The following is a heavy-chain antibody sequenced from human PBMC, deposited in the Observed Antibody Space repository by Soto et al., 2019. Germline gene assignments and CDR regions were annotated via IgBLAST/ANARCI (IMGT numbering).Heavy chain of an antibody. Sequence: KPSETLSLTCSVSGGSIRGSYCSWIRQPPEKGLEWIASISYTGGATHNPSLKSRVSVSVDTTENQCSLKLTSVTAADTATYYCATGGGWLQNSNLRGLYFDYWGQGALVTVSS. CDR2: ISYTGGA. CDR3: ATGGGWLQNSNLRGLYFDY. CDR1: GGSIRGSY. J-gene: IGHJ4*02. V-gene: IGHV4-59*01. D-gene: IGHD6-19*01.